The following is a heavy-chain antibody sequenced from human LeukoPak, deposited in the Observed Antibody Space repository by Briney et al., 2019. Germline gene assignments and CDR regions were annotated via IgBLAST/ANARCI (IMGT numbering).Heavy chain of an antibody. CDR2: IYTSGST. V-gene: IGHV4-4*07. CDR1: GGSISSYY. CDR3: ARGGYYYDSSGYAVLDY. J-gene: IGHJ4*02. D-gene: IGHD3-22*01. Sequence: SETLSLTCTVSGGSISSYYWSWIRQPAGKGLEWIGRIYTSGSTNYNPSLKSRVTISVDTSKNQFSLKLSSVTAADTAVYYCARGGYYYDSSGYAVLDYWGQGTLVTVSS.